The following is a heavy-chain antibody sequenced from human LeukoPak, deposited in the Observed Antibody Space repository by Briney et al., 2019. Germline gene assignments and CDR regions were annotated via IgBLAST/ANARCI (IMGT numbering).Heavy chain of an antibody. CDR1: GYTFTNYD. V-gene: IGHV1-8*01. Sequence: ASVKVSCKASGYTFTNYDINWVRQATGQGLEWMGWMNPDSGNTGSAQKFQGRVTMTRSTSISTAYMELSSLRSEDTAVYYCARGQGFGELLGYWGQGTLVTVSS. CDR2: MNPDSGNT. J-gene: IGHJ4*02. D-gene: IGHD3-10*01. CDR3: ARGQGFGELLGY.